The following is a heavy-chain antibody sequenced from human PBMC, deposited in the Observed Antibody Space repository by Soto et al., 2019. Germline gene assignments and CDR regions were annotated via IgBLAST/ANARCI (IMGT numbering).Heavy chain of an antibody. CDR1: GYTFTSYY. D-gene: IGHD4-17*01. CDR2: INPSGGST. CDR3: AISMGYGDDDAFDI. Sequence: QVQLVQSGAEVKKPGASVKVSCKASGYTFTSYYMHWVRQAPGQGLDWMGIINPSGGSTSYAQKFQGRVTMTRDTSTSTVYMELSSMRSEATAVYYCAISMGYGDDDAFDIWGQGTMVTVSS. V-gene: IGHV1-46*01. J-gene: IGHJ3*02.